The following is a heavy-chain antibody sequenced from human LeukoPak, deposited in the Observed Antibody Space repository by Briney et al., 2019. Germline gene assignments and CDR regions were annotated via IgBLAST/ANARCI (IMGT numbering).Heavy chain of an antibody. CDR1: GYTFTSYD. J-gene: IGHJ4*02. V-gene: IGHV1-8*01. D-gene: IGHD3-10*01. CDR3: ARVTMVRGVHGYYFDY. CDR2: MNPNSGNT. Sequence: GASVKVSCTASGYTFTSYDINWVRQATGQGLEWMGWMNPNSGNTGYAQKFQGRVTMTRNTSISTAYMELSSLRSEDTAVYYCARVTMVRGVHGYYFDYWGQGTLVTVSS.